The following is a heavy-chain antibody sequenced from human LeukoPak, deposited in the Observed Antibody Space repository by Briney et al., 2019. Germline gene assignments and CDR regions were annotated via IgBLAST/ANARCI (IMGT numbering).Heavy chain of an antibody. J-gene: IGHJ4*02. Sequence: PSDTLSLTCTVSGGSIRSGSHYWVWIPQPPGKGLEWIGSIYYSGSTYYNSSLENRVTISIDTSKNHFSLRLRSLSAADTSVYYCAKRDDSGGNLVDLWGQGTLVTVSS. CDR3: AKRDDSGGNLVDL. CDR1: GGSIRSGSHY. D-gene: IGHD3-22*01. CDR2: IYYSGST. V-gene: IGHV4-39*02.